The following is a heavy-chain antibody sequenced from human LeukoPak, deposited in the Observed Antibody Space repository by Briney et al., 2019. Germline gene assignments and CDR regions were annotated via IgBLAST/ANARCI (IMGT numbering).Heavy chain of an antibody. Sequence: PGGSLRLSCAASGFTFSSYSMNRVRQAPGKGLEWVSSISSSSSYIYYADSVKGRFTISRDNAKNSLYLQMNSLRAEDTAVYYCASEPDYYDSSGVAVGFQHWGQGTLVTVSS. CDR1: GFTFSSYS. CDR2: ISSSSSYI. J-gene: IGHJ1*01. CDR3: ASEPDYYDSSGVAVGFQH. D-gene: IGHD3-22*01. V-gene: IGHV3-21*01.